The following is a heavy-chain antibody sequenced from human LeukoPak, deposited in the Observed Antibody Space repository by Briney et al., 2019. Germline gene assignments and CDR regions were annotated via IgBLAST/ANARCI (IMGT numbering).Heavy chain of an antibody. CDR3: ARAGAFDV. CDR1: GDSIKSSY. J-gene: IGHJ3*01. CDR2: IFHSGSI. Sequence: SEALSLTCTVSGDSIKSSYWSWIRQPPGKPLEWIGYIFHSGSIDYNPSLKSRVTISVDTSKNQFSLKLSSVTAADTAVYYCARAGAFDVWGQGTMVTVSS. V-gene: IGHV4-59*13.